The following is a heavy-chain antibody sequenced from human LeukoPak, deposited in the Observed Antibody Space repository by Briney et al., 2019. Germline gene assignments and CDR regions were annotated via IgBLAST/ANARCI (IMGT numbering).Heavy chain of an antibody. J-gene: IGHJ4*02. CDR3: ATLPDIVANLDY. D-gene: IGHD5-12*01. CDR1: GGTFSSYA. V-gene: IGHV1-69*05. CDR2: IIPIFGTA. Sequence: SVKVSCKASGGTFSSYANSWVRQAPGQGLEWMGGIIPIFGTANYAQKFQGRVTITTDESTSTAYMELSSLRSEDTAVYYCATLPDIVANLDYWGQGTLVTVSS.